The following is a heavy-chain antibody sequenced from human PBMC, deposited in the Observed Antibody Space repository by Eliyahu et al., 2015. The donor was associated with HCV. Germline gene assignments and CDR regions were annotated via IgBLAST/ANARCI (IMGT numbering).Heavy chain of an antibody. J-gene: IGHJ4*02. CDR1: GGSFSGYX. V-gene: IGHV4-34*01. Sequence: QVQLQQWGAGLLKPSXTLSLTCAVYGGSFSGYXWSWIRQPPGKGXEWIGEXNHSGSTNYNPSLKSRVTISVDTSKNQFSLKLSSVTAADTAVYYCARGPKIRSRPAAFDYWGQGTLVTVSS. CDR2: XNHSGST. CDR3: ARGPKIRSRPAAFDY. D-gene: IGHD3-3*02.